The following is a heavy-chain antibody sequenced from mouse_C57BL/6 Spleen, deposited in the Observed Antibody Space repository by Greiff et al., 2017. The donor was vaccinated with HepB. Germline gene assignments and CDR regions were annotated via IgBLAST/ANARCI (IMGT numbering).Heavy chain of an antibody. Sequence: QVQLQQPGAELVKPGASVKLSCKASGYTFTSYWMHWVKQRPGRGLEWIGRIDPNSGGTKYNEKFKSKATLTVDKPSSTAYMQLSSLTSEDSAVYDCARWVVPYAMDYWGQGTSVTVSS. V-gene: IGHV1-72*01. CDR1: GYTFTSYW. D-gene: IGHD1-1*01. J-gene: IGHJ4*01. CDR3: ARWVVPYAMDY. CDR2: IDPNSGGT.